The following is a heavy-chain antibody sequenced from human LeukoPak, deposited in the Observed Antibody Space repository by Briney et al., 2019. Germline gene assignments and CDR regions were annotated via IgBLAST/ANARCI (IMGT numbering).Heavy chain of an antibody. V-gene: IGHV3-21*01. J-gene: IGHJ1*01. CDR2: ISSSSSYI. CDR3: ARDFTTVTTAYFQH. CDR1: GFAFSSYS. Sequence: PGGSLRLSCAASGFAFSSYSMNWGRQAPGKGLEWVSSISSSSSYIYYADSVKGRFTIFRDNAKNSLYLQMNSLRAEDTAMYYCARDFTTVTTAYFQHWGQGTLVTVSS. D-gene: IGHD4-17*01.